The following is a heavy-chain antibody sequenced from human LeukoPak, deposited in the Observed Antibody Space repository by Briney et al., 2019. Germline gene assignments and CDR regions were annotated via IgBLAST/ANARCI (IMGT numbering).Heavy chain of an antibody. Sequence: GASVKVSCKASGYTFTSYDINWVRQATGQGLEWMGWMNPNSGNTGYAQKFQGRVTMTRNTSISTAYMELSGLRSEDTAVYYCARVAIAVAGGLYYFDYWGQGTLVTVSS. D-gene: IGHD6-19*01. J-gene: IGHJ4*02. V-gene: IGHV1-8*01. CDR2: MNPNSGNT. CDR3: ARVAIAVAGGLYYFDY. CDR1: GYTFTSYD.